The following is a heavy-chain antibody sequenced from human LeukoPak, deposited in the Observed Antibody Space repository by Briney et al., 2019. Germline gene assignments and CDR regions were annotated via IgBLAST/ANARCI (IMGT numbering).Heavy chain of an antibody. CDR3: PSSGSYYVGFDY. Sequence: PGGSLRLSCAASGFTVSSNYMSWVRQAPGKGLEWVSVVYSGGSTYYADSVKGRFTVSRDTSKNTLYLQMNSLRAGDTAVYYCPSSGSYYVGFDYWGQGTLVTVSS. J-gene: IGHJ4*02. CDR2: VYSGGST. V-gene: IGHV3-53*01. D-gene: IGHD1-26*01. CDR1: GFTVSSNY.